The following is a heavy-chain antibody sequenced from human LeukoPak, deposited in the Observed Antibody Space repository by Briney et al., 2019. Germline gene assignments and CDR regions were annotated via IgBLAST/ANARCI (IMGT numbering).Heavy chain of an antibody. J-gene: IGHJ3*02. CDR3: ARRHTALRAFDI. D-gene: IGHD4-17*01. Sequence: SETLSLTCTVSGVSISSSPYYWGWIRQPPGKGLEWIGSISYSGTSYYNPSLKSRFTISADPSKNQFSLKLSSVTAADTVVYYCARRHTALRAFDIWGQGTMVTVFS. V-gene: IGHV4-39*01. CDR2: ISYSGTS. CDR1: GVSISSSPYY.